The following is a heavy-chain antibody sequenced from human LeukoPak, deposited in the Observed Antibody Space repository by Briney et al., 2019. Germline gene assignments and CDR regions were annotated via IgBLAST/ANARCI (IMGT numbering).Heavy chain of an antibody. J-gene: IGHJ6*02. Sequence: GGSLRLSCAASGFTLSAYGMHWVRQAPGKGLEWVAVIWYGGSNKYYADSVKGRFTISRDNSKNTLYLQMNSLRAEDTAVYYCARFYRYNYYYGMDVWGQGTTVTVSS. D-gene: IGHD2/OR15-2a*01. CDR1: GFTLSAYG. CDR3: ARFYRYNYYYGMDV. CDR2: IWYGGSNK. V-gene: IGHV3-33*01.